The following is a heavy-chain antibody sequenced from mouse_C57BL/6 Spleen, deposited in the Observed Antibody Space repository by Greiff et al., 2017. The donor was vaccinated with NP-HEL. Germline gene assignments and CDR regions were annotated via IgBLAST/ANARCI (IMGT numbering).Heavy chain of an antibody. CDR1: GYTFTSYW. J-gene: IGHJ2*01. Sequence: QVQLQQPGAELVRPGSSVKLSCKASGYTFTSYWMHWVKQRPIQGLEWIGNIDPSDSETHYNQKFKDKATLTVDKSSSTAYMQLSSLTSEESAVYYCAREDSSGYVGYWGQGTTLTVSS. CDR2: IDPSDSET. V-gene: IGHV1-52*01. D-gene: IGHD3-2*02. CDR3: AREDSSGYVGY.